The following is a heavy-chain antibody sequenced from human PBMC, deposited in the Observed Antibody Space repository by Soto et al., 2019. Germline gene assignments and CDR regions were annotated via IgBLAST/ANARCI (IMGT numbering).Heavy chain of an antibody. CDR3: ARTTYYGTGSYYDYDGMDV. D-gene: IGHD3-10*01. CDR1: GFSLSTSGMC. V-gene: IGHV2-70*01. J-gene: IGHJ6*04. CDR2: IDWDDDK. Sequence: SGPTLVNPTPTLTLTFTFSGFSLSTSGMCVSWIRQPPGTALEWLALIDWDDDKYYSPSLKTRLTISKNTSKNPVVLTMTNMDPVDTATYYCARTTYYGTGSYYDYDGMDVWGKGTTVTVS.